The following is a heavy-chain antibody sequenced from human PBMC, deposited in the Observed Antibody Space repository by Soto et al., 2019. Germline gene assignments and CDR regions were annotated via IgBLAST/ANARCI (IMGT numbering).Heavy chain of an antibody. D-gene: IGHD6-13*01. J-gene: IGHJ6*03. Sequence: ASVKVSCKASGYTFTSYGISWVRQAPGQGLEWMGWISAYNGNTNYARKLQGRVTMTTDTSTSTAYMELRSLRSDDTAVYYCAGSSSWGYYYYMDVWGKGTTVTVSS. CDR3: AGSSSWGYYYYMDV. V-gene: IGHV1-18*01. CDR2: ISAYNGNT. CDR1: GYTFTSYG.